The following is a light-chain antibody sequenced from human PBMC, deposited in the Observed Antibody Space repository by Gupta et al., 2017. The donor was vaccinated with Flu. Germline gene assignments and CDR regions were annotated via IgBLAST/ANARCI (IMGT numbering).Light chain of an antibody. Sequence: ETVLTQSPATLSLSPGERATLSCKSSQSIAIYLTWYQHKPGQAPRLLIYDASKRATGVPARFSGSGSGTDCTLTISSLEPEDCAVDYCQGLTFGGGTRVEMK. CDR1: QSIAIY. J-gene: IGKJ4*01. CDR3: QGLT. CDR2: DAS. V-gene: IGKV3-11*01.